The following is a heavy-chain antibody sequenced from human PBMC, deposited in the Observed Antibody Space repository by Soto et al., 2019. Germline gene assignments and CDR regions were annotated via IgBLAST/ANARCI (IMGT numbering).Heavy chain of an antibody. CDR2: INPGNGNT. V-gene: IGHV1-3*01. CDR3: ARFYASGSYPYDY. CDR1: GYTFTSYA. D-gene: IGHD3-10*01. Sequence: ASVKVSCKASGYTFTSYAMHWVRQAPGQRPEWMGWINPGNGNTKYSQKFQGRVTITGETSASTAYMELRSLRSDDTAVYYCARFYASGSYPYDYWGQGTMVTVSS. J-gene: IGHJ4*02.